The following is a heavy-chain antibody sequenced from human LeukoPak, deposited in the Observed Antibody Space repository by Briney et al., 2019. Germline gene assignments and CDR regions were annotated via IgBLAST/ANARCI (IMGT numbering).Heavy chain of an antibody. CDR2: ISYDGGDK. CDR3: ARVRVRGVIITYYYYSMDV. V-gene: IGHV3-30*04. Sequence: GSLRLSCAASGFTFSSYAMHWVRQAPGKGLQWVAVISYDGGDKYYANSVKGRFTISRDNSDNTLYLQMDSLRAEDTAVYYYARVRVRGVIITYYYYSMDVWGQGTTVTVSS. D-gene: IGHD3-10*01. CDR1: GFTFSSYA. J-gene: IGHJ6*02.